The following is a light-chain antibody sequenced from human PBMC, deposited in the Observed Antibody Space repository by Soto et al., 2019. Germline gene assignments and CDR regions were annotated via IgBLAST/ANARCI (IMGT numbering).Light chain of an antibody. Sequence: EIVLTQSPDTLSLSPGERATLTCRASQSVTSNFLAWYQQKPGQAPRLLMYGASSRATGIPDRFSGSGSGTDFTLTISRLEPEDFALYYCHQYGSSPLTFGPGTKVDIK. CDR3: HQYGSSPLT. V-gene: IGKV3-20*01. J-gene: IGKJ3*01. CDR2: GAS. CDR1: QSVTSNF.